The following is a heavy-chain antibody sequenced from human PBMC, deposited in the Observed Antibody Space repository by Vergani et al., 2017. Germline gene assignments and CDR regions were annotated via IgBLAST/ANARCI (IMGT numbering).Heavy chain of an antibody. D-gene: IGHD1-1*01. CDR1: SHTFQTYG. CDR2: IRAYTGHT. V-gene: IGHV1-18*01. Sequence: QVQLVQSGAELKKPGASVSVSCKGSSHTFQTYGISWVRQAPGKGLEWLAWIRAYTGHTIYAQKFQDRVTMTADTSTNTAYMELRSLRSDDTAVYFGARVAPSNSEVTPTAFDVWGQGTMVTVSS. J-gene: IGHJ3*01. CDR3: ARVAPSNSEVTPTAFDV.